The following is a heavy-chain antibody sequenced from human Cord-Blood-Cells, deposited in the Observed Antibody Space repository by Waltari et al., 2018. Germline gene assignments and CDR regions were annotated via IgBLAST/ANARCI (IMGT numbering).Heavy chain of an antibody. CDR2: IYSGGST. V-gene: IGHV3-66*01. J-gene: IGHJ4*02. Sequence: EVQLVESGGGLVQPGGSLRLSCAASGFTVSSNYRSWVRQAPGKGLEWVSVIYSGGSTYYADSVKGRFTISRDNSKNTLYLQMNSLRAEDTAVYYCARARGYCSSTSCYPFDYWGQGTLVTVSS. CDR3: ARARGYCSSTSCYPFDY. CDR1: GFTVSSNY. D-gene: IGHD2-2*01.